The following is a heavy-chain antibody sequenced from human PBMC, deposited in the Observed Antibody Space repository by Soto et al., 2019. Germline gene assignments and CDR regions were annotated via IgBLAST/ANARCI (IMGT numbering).Heavy chain of an antibody. D-gene: IGHD6-19*01. CDR1: GFTFSSYG. V-gene: IGHV3-33*01. J-gene: IGHJ6*03. CDR3: ARVSSGWDYYYYYMDV. Sequence: QVQLVESGGGVVQPGRSLSLSCAASGFTFSSYGMHWVRQAPGKGLEWVAVIWYDGSNKYYADSVKGRFTISRDNSKNTLYLQMNSLRAEDTAVYYCARVSSGWDYYYYYMDVWGKGTTVTVSS. CDR2: IWYDGSNK.